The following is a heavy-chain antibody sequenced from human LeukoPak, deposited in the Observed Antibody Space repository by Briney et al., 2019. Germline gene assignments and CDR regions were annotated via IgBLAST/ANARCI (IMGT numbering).Heavy chain of an antibody. CDR2: IYYSGST. V-gene: IGHV4-61*01. J-gene: IGHJ5*02. D-gene: IGHD3-10*01. Sequence: SETLSLTCTVSGGSVSSGSYYWSWIRQPPGKGREWIGYIYYSGSTNYNPSLKSRVTISVDTSKNQFSLKLSSVTAADTAVYYCARSYRGKFDPWGQGTLVTVSS. CDR3: ARSYRGKFDP. CDR1: GGSVSSGSYY.